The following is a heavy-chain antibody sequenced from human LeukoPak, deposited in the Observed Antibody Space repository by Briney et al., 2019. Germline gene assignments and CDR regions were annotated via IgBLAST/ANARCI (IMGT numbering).Heavy chain of an antibody. CDR3: ATDPAGRMSSGSSRGGYNWFDS. Sequence: GASVKVSCKVSGYTLTELSMHWVRQAPGKGLEWMGGFDPEDGETIYAQKFQGRVTMTEDTSTDTAYMELSSLRSEDTAVYYCATDPAGRMSSGSSRGGYNWFDSWGQGTLVTVSS. J-gene: IGHJ5*01. D-gene: IGHD1-26*01. V-gene: IGHV1-24*01. CDR2: FDPEDGET. CDR1: GYTLTELS.